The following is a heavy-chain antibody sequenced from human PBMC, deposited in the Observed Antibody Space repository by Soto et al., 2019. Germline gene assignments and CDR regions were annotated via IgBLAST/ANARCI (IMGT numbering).Heavy chain of an antibody. D-gene: IGHD5-12*01. J-gene: IGHJ4*02. V-gene: IGHV3-21*01. CDR1: EITYSGYS. CDR2: ISSSSSYI. Sequence: GGSQRHTFVASEITYSGYSMNCVRQAPGKGLEWVSSISSSSSYIYYADSVKGRFTISRDNAKNSLYLQMNSLRAEDTAVYYCARGFPYEYSGYDTNRDYWGQGTLVTVSS. CDR3: ARGFPYEYSGYDTNRDY.